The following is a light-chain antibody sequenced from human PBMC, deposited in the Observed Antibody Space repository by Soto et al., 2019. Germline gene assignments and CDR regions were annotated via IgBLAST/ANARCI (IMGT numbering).Light chain of an antibody. CDR3: AAWDDSLNGLV. Sequence: QSVLTQPPSVSEAPRQRVTISCSGSSSNIGNNAVNWYQQLPGKAPKLLIYYDDLLPSGVSDRFSGSKSGTSASLAISGLQSEDEPDYYCAAWDDSLNGLVFGTGTKVTVL. CDR1: SSNIGNNA. V-gene: IGLV1-36*01. CDR2: YDD. J-gene: IGLJ1*01.